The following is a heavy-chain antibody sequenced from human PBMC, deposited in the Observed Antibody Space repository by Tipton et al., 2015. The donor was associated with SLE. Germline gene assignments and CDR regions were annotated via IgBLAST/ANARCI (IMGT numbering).Heavy chain of an antibody. CDR1: GGSISSHY. CDR2: IYYSGST. Sequence: TLSLTCTVSGGSISSHYWSWIRQPPGKGLEWIGYIYYSGSTNYNPSRKSRVTISVDTSKNQFSLKLSSVTAADTAVYYCARDASSGWYSDWFDPWGQGTLVTVSS. D-gene: IGHD6-19*01. CDR3: ARDASSGWYSDWFDP. J-gene: IGHJ5*02. V-gene: IGHV4-59*11.